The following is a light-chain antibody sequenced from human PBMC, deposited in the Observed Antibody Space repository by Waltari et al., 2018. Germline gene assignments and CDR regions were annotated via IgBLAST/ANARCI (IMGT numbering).Light chain of an antibody. J-gene: IGLJ2*01. CDR2: TDD. CDR3: AAWDDSPSGHVV. Sequence: SVLTPPPSASGAPGQSVTISCSGSSSNIGRHYVYWSQQIPGTAPKLLIYTDDQRAAGVPDRVSASKSGTSASLAISGLRSEDEADYYCAAWDDSPSGHVVFGGGTKLTVL. CDR1: SSNIGRHY. V-gene: IGLV1-47*02.